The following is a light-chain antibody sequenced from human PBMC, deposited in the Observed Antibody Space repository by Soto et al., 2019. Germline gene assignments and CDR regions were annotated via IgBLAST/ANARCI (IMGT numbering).Light chain of an antibody. J-gene: IGKJ1*01. CDR1: QSVSSSF. CDR3: QLYDNSQWT. CDR2: GAT. V-gene: IGKV3-20*01. Sequence: EIVLTQSPGTLSLSPGERATLSCRASQSVSSSFLAWYQQKPGQAPRLLIYGATSRATGFPDRFSGSGSGTDFTLTISRLEPEDFAVYYCQLYDNSQWTFAQGTKVDIK.